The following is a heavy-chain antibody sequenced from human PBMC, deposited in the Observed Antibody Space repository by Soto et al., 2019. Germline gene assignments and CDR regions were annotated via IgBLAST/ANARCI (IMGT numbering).Heavy chain of an antibody. J-gene: IGHJ6*03. CDR2: ISSSGSTI. CDR1: GFTFSDYY. Sequence: NPGGSLRLSCAASGFTFSDYYMSWIRQAPGKGLEWVSYISSSGSTIFYAVSVKGRFTISRDNAKISLYLQMNSLRAEDTAVYYCARDYNWNPIKNYYYMDVWGKGTTVTVSS. CDR3: ARDYNWNPIKNYYYMDV. V-gene: IGHV3-11*01. D-gene: IGHD1-20*01.